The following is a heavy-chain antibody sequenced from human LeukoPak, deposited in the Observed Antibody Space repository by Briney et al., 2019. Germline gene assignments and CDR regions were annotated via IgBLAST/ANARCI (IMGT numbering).Heavy chain of an antibody. CDR3: ATYSSLNTREFQY. CDR1: GLTFSRDW. Sequence: GGSLRLSCEASGLTFSRDWMGWVRQAPGKGLEWVANIRQDGGETYYGDSVKGRFTISRDNAKNSLFLQMNRLRAEDTAVYYCATYSSLNTREFQYWGQGTLVIVSP. V-gene: IGHV3-7*01. J-gene: IGHJ1*01. CDR2: IRQDGGET. D-gene: IGHD3-22*01.